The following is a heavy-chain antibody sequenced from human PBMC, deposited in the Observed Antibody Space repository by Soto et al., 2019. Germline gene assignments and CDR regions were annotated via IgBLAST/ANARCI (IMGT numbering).Heavy chain of an antibody. V-gene: IGHV4-39*01. CDR1: GGSITSGDYY. Sequence: PSETLSLTCTVSGGSITSGDYYWAWIRQPPGKGLEWIGNIHYSGDTYYNPSLKSRVTISVDTSKNQFSLKLSSVTAADTTVYYCARPRGYYESSGSNDAFDIWGQGTMVT. D-gene: IGHD3-22*01. J-gene: IGHJ3*02. CDR2: IHYSGDT. CDR3: ARPRGYYESSGSNDAFDI.